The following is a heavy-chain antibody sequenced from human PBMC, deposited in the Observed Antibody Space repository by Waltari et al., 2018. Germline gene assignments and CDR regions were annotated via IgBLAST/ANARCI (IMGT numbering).Heavy chain of an antibody. CDR3: ARERRGYSYGSFDY. Sequence: QVQLQESGPGLEKPSETLSLTCTVYGGSISSYYGRCVRQPPGTGLEWIGYIYDSGSTNYNPSLKSRVTISVDTSKNQFSLKLSSVTAADTAVYYCARERRGYSYGSFDYWGQGTLVTVSS. J-gene: IGHJ4*02. CDR2: IYDSGST. V-gene: IGHV4-59*01. CDR1: GGSISSYY. D-gene: IGHD5-18*01.